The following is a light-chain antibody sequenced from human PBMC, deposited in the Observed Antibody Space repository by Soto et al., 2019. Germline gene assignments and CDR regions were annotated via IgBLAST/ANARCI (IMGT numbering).Light chain of an antibody. CDR3: QQYNSYSWT. CDR1: QGIRND. CDR2: AAS. V-gene: IGKV1-17*01. Sequence: IQMTQSPSSLSASVGDRVTISCRASQGIRNDLAWYQQKPGKAPKLLIFAASNLQSGVPSRFSGSGSGTEFTLTISSLQPDDFAIYYCQQYNSYSWTFGQGTKVDIK. J-gene: IGKJ1*01.